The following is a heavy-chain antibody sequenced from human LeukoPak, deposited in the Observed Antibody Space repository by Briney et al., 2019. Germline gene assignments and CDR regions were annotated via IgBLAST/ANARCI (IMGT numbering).Heavy chain of an antibody. CDR2: IKQDGSEK. Sequence: GGSLRLSCAASEFTFRRYAMHWVRQAPGKGLEWVANIKQDGSEKYYVDSVKGRFTISRDNAKNSLYLQMNGLRAEDTAVYYCARDSQRITIFGVVISLDAFDIWGQGTMVTVSS. V-gene: IGHV3-7*03. D-gene: IGHD3-3*01. J-gene: IGHJ3*02. CDR1: EFTFRRYA. CDR3: ARDSQRITIFGVVISLDAFDI.